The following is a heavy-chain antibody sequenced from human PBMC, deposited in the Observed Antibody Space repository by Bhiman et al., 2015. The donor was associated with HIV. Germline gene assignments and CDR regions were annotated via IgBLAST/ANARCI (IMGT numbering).Heavy chain of an antibody. CDR3: AKDLGESENEEWASDYYDFGSDYPGQDPRAVVGAFDI. V-gene: IGHV3-30*18. CDR2: ISDDGSNK. Sequence: VQLLESGGGVVQPGRSLRLSCAASGFTFSSYGMHWVRQAPGKGLEWVAVISDDGSNKYYADSVKGRFTISRDNSKNTLYLQMNSLRAEDTAVYYCAKDLGESENEEWASDYYDFGSDYPGQDPRAVVGAFDIWGQGTMVTVSS. J-gene: IGHJ3*02. CDR1: GFTFSSYG. D-gene: IGHD3-3*01.